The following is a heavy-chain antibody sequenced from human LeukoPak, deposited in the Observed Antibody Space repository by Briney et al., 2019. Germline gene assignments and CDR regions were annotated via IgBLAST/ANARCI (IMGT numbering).Heavy chain of an antibody. CDR3: ARDKRKGDAFDI. CDR2: IYYNGDT. V-gene: IGHV4-59*12. J-gene: IGHJ3*02. CDR1: GGSISGYH. D-gene: IGHD1-14*01. Sequence: SETLSLTRIVSGGSISGYHWGWVRQPPGKGLEYISFIYYNGDTNYNPSLNSRVTISVDTSKNQFSLKLSSVTAADTAVYYCARDKRKGDAFDIWGQGTMVTVSS.